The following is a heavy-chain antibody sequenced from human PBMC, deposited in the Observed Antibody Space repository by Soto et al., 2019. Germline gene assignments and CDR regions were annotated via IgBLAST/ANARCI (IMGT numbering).Heavy chain of an antibody. CDR3: ARDPGLVLEYSSSPLSYYGMDV. Sequence: PSETLSLTCTVSGGSISSYYWSWIRQPPGKGLEWVGYMSYSGSTNYNPSLKSRVTISGDTSRNQFSLKLSSVTAADTAVYYCARDPGLVLEYSSSPLSYYGMDVWGQGTTVTVSS. V-gene: IGHV4-59*01. CDR1: GGSISSYY. D-gene: IGHD6-6*01. CDR2: MSYSGST. J-gene: IGHJ6*02.